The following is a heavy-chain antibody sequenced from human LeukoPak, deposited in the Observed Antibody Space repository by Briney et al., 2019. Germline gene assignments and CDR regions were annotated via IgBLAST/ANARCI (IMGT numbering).Heavy chain of an antibody. J-gene: IGHJ6*02. Sequence: SQTLSLTCAISGDSVSSNNAAWNWIRQSPSRGLEWLGRTYYRSKWYNDYAVSVKSRITINPDTSKNQFSLQLNSVTPEDTAVYYCARETAVVVGSYYYAMDVWGQGTTVTVSS. V-gene: IGHV6-1*01. CDR3: ARETAVVVGSYYYAMDV. CDR2: TYYRSKWYN. CDR1: GDSVSSNNAA. D-gene: IGHD1-26*01.